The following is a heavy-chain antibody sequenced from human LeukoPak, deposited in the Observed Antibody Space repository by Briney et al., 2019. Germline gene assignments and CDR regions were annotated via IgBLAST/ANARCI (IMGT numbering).Heavy chain of an antibody. CDR1: GYTFTGYY. Sequence: GASVKVSCKASGYTFTGYYMHWVRQAPGQGLEWMGWINPNSGGTNYAQKFQGRVTMTRDTSISTAYMELSRLRSDDTAVYYCARTVVVPAAMSLYYYYYMDVWGKGTTVTVSS. J-gene: IGHJ6*03. D-gene: IGHD2-2*01. CDR2: INPNSGGT. CDR3: ARTVVVPAAMSLYYYYYMDV. V-gene: IGHV1-2*02.